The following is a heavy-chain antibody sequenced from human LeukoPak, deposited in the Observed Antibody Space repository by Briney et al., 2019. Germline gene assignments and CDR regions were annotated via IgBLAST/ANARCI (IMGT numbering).Heavy chain of an antibody. CDR1: GGSISSYY. D-gene: IGHD2-15*01. CDR3: ARSASPRWFDY. CDR2: IYYSGST. Sequence: PSETLSLTCTVPGGSISSYYWTWIRQPPGKGLEWIEYIYYSGSTNYNPSHKSRVTISVDTSKNQFSLKLSSVTAADTAVYYCARSASPRWFDYWGQGTLVTVSP. J-gene: IGHJ4*02. V-gene: IGHV4-59*01.